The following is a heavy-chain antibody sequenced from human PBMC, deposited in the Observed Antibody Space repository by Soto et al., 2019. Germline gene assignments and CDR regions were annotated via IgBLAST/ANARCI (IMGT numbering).Heavy chain of an antibody. CDR2: ICYSGST. Sequence: SETLSLTCTVSGGSISSGGYYWSWIRQHPGKGLEWIGYICYSGSTYYNPSLKSRVTISVDTSKNQFSLKLSSVTAADTAVYYCARSYDILTGYPPGGWFDPWGQGTLVTVSS. CDR1: GGSISSGGYY. V-gene: IGHV4-31*03. CDR3: ARSYDILTGYPPGGWFDP. D-gene: IGHD3-9*01. J-gene: IGHJ5*02.